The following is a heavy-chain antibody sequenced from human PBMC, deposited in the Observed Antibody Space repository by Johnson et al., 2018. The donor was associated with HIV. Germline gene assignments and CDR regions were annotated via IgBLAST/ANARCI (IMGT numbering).Heavy chain of an antibody. Sequence: QVQLVESGGGVVQPGRSLRLSCAASGFTFSSYAMHWVRQAPGKGLEWVAVISYDGSNKYYADSVKGRFTISRDNSKNTLYLQMNSLRAEDTAVYYCAKGLNWGGDAFDIWGQGTMVTVSS. J-gene: IGHJ3*02. CDR1: GFTFSSYA. CDR2: ISYDGSNK. D-gene: IGHD7-27*01. V-gene: IGHV3-30-3*01. CDR3: AKGLNWGGDAFDI.